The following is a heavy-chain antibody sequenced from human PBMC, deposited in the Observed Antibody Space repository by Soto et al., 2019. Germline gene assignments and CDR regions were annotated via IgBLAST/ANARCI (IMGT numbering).Heavy chain of an antibody. CDR1: GYTFTSYD. CDR3: AREGFDY. V-gene: IGHV1-8*01. J-gene: IGHJ4*02. Sequence: QVQLVQSGAEVKKPGASVKVSCKASGYTFTSYDINWVRQATGQGLEWMGYMNPNSAKTGYAQKCQGGVTMTWNTAISTAYMELSSLTSEDTAVYYCAREGFDYWGQGTLVTVSS. CDR2: MNPNSAKT.